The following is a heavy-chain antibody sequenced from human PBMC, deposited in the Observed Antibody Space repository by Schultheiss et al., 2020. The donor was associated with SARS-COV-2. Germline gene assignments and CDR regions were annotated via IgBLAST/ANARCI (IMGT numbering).Heavy chain of an antibody. D-gene: IGHD4-11*01. V-gene: IGHV4-39*07. J-gene: IGHJ6*02. CDR3: ARATTVTTFFYDYYGMDV. CDR1: GGSISSSSYY. Sequence: SETLSLTCTVSGGSISSSSYYWGWIRQPPGKGLEWIGSIYYSGSTNYNPSLKSRVTISVDTSKNQFSLKLSSVTAADTAVYYCARATTVTTFFYDYYGMDVWGQGTTVTVSS. CDR2: IYYSGST.